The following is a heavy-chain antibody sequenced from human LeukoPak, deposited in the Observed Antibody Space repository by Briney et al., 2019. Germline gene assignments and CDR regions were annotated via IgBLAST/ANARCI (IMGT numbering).Heavy chain of an antibody. J-gene: IGHJ4*02. CDR3: AKKRVAVAGTHYFDY. CDR1: GLTFSSYA. Sequence: PGGSLRFSCAASGLTFSSYAMSWVRQAPGKGLEWVSGISGSGGSTYYADSVKGRFTISRDNSKNTLFLQMNSLRAEDTAVYYCAKKRVAVAGTHYFDYWGQGTLVTVSS. CDR2: ISGSGGST. V-gene: IGHV3-23*01. D-gene: IGHD6-19*01.